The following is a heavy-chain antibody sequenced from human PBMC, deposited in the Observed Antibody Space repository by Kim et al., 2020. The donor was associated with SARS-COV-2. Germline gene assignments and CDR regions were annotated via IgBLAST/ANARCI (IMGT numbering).Heavy chain of an antibody. CDR2: IKSKTDGGTT. CDR3: TTEDGIQLWFYYFDY. V-gene: IGHV3-15*01. J-gene: IGHJ4*02. CDR1: GFTFSNAW. Sequence: GGSLRLSCAASGFTFSNAWMSWVRQAPGKGLEWVGHIKSKTDGGTTDYAAPVKGRFTISRDDSKNTLYLQMNSLKTEDTAVYYCTTEDGIQLWFYYFDYWGQGTLVTVSS. D-gene: IGHD5-18*01.